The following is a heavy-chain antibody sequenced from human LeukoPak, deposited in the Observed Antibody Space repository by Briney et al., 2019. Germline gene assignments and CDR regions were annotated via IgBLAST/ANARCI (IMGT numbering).Heavy chain of an antibody. Sequence: PSETLSLTCTVSGGSISSYYWSWIRQPPGKGLEWIGYIYYSGSTNYNPSLKSRVTISVDTSKNQFSLKLSSVTAADTAVYYCARAARLRITLVRLIHAAFDMWGQGTMVAVSS. CDR3: ARAARLRITLVRLIHAAFDM. J-gene: IGHJ3*02. CDR2: IYYSGST. V-gene: IGHV4-59*01. CDR1: GGSISSYY. D-gene: IGHD3-10*01.